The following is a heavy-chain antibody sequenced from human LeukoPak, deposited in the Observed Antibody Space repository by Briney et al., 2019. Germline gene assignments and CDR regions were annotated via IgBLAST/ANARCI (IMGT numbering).Heavy chain of an antibody. J-gene: IGHJ4*02. CDR3: ARVDLDYDILTGYP. V-gene: IGHV1-3*01. CDR2: INAGNGNT. D-gene: IGHD3-9*01. Sequence: ASVKVSCKTSGYTFSSYAMHWVRQAPGQRLEWMGWINAGNGNTKYSQKFQGRVTITADESTSTAYMELSSLRSEDTAVYYCARVDLDYDILTGYPWGQGTLVTVSS. CDR1: GYTFSSYA.